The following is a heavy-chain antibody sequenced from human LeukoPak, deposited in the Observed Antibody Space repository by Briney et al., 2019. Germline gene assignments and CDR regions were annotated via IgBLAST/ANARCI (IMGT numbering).Heavy chain of an antibody. V-gene: IGHV1-2*02. CDR1: GYTFTGYY. Sequence: GASVTVSCKASGYTFTGYYMHWVRQAPGQGLEWMGWINPNSGGTNYAQKFQGRVTMTRDTSISTAYMELSRLRSDDTAVYYCAKSARLMVRGVIGPFDYWGQGTLVTVSS. J-gene: IGHJ4*02. CDR2: INPNSGGT. D-gene: IGHD3-10*01. CDR3: AKSARLMVRGVIGPFDY.